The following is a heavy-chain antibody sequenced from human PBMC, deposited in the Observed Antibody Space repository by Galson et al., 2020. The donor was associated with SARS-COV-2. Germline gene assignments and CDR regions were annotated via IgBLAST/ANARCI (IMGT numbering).Heavy chain of an antibody. D-gene: IGHD3-10*01. CDR1: GDSISSSSYY. CDR3: ASGPAGVTAVNY. Sequence: SETLSLTCTVSGDSISSSSYYWGWIRQPPGKGLAWIGSIYYSRTTYYNPSLKSRVTISVDTSKNQFSLKPSSVTAADTAVYYCASGPAGVTAVNYWGQGTLVTVSS. V-gene: IGHV4-39*07. J-gene: IGHJ4*02. CDR2: IYYSRTT.